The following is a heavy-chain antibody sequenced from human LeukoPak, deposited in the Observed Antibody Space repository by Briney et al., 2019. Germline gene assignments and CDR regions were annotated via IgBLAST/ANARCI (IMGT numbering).Heavy chain of an antibody. D-gene: IGHD2-15*01. CDR2: IIPILGIA. J-gene: IGHJ5*02. V-gene: IGHV1-69*04. CDR3: AREEWYCSGGSCYPNPGRFDP. CDR1: GGTFSSYA. Sequence: ASVKVSCKASGGTFSSYAISWVRQAPGQGLEWMGRIIPILGIANYAQKFQGRVTITADKSTSTAYMELSSLGSEDTAVYYCAREEWYCSGGSCYPNPGRFDPWGQGTLVTVSS.